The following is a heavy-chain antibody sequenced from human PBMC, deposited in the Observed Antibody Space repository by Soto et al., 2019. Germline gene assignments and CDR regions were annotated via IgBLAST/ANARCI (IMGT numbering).Heavy chain of an antibody. J-gene: IGHJ4*02. CDR3: ARDEYDILTGYSTPTFDY. CDR1: GYTFTSYG. D-gene: IGHD3-9*01. CDR2: ISAYNGNT. V-gene: IGHV1-18*01. Sequence: ASVKVSCKASGYTFTSYGISWVRQAPGQGLEWMGWISAYNGNTNYAQKVQGRVTMTTDTFTSTAYMELRRLRSDDTAVYYCARDEYDILTGYSTPTFDYWGQGTLVTVPQ.